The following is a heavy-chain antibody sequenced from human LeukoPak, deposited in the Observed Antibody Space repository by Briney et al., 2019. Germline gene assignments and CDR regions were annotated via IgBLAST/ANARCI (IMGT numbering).Heavy chain of an antibody. J-gene: IGHJ4*02. Sequence: GGSLRLSCAASGFTFSSYWMHWVRQAPGKGLVWVSRIKTDGSDTSYADSAKGRFTISRDNAKNTLYLQMNSMSAEDTAVYYCARGGSSGCLDYWGQGTLVTVSS. D-gene: IGHD6-19*01. CDR3: ARGGSSGCLDY. V-gene: IGHV3-74*01. CDR2: IKTDGSDT. CDR1: GFTFSSYW.